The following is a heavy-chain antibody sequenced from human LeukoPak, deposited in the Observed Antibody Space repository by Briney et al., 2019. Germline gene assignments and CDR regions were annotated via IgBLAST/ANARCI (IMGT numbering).Heavy chain of an antibody. CDR2: IIPIFGTA. V-gene: IGHV1-69*05. CDR1: GGTFSSYA. D-gene: IGHD3-22*01. Sequence: SVKVSCKASGGTFSSYAISWVRQAPGQGLEWMGGIIPIFGTANYAQKFQGRVTITTDESTSTAYMELSSLRSEDTAVYYSARDSGSVRYYYDSSGYYDAFDIWGQGTMVTVSS. J-gene: IGHJ3*02. CDR3: ARDSGSVRYYYDSSGYYDAFDI.